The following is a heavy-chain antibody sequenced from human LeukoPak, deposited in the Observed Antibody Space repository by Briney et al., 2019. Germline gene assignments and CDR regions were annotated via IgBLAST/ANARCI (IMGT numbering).Heavy chain of an antibody. J-gene: IGHJ5*02. Sequence: SETLSLTCAVSGYSISSGYYWGWIRQPPGKGLEWIGSIYHSGSTYYNPSLKSRVTISVDTSKNQFSLKLSSVTAADTAVYYCARGGYCSGGSCYLENWFDPWGQGTLVTVSS. D-gene: IGHD2-15*01. CDR3: ARGGYCSGGSCYLENWFDP. CDR2: IYHSGST. V-gene: IGHV4-38-2*01. CDR1: GYSISSGYY.